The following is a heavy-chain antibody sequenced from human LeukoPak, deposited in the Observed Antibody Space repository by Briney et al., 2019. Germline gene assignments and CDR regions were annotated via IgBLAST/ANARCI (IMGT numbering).Heavy chain of an antibody. CDR2: ISYDGSNK. D-gene: IGHD6-19*01. CDR3: AKTLRYSSGWSTVDYYYYYGMDV. J-gene: IGHJ6*02. Sequence: GGSLRLSCAASGFTFSSYGMHWVRQAPGKGLEWVAVISYDGSNKFYADSVKGRFTISRDNSKNTLYLQMNSLRAEDTAVYYCAKTLRYSSGWSTVDYYYYYGMDVWGQGTTVTVSS. V-gene: IGHV3-30*18. CDR1: GFTFSSYG.